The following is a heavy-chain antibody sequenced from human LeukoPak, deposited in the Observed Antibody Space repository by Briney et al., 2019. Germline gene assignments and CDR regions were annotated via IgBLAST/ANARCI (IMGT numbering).Heavy chain of an antibody. V-gene: IGHV3-30*04. CDR3: ARERGNYYYDSSGYFGY. CDR1: GFTFSSYA. Sequence: PGRSLRLSCAASGFTFSSYAMHWVRQAPGKGLEWVAVISYDGSNKYYADSVKGRFTISRDNSKNTLYLQMNSLRAEDTAVYYCARERGNYYYDSSGYFGYWGQGTLVTVSS. D-gene: IGHD3-22*01. J-gene: IGHJ4*02. CDR2: ISYDGSNK.